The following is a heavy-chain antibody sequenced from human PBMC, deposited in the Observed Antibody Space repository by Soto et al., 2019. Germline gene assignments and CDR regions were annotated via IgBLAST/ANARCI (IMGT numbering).Heavy chain of an antibody. D-gene: IGHD5-18*01. J-gene: IGHJ6*02. Sequence: QVQLVESGGGVVQPGRSLRLSCAASGFTFNYYAMHWVRQAPGKGLEWVAVISNDGGNKYYADSVQGRFTISRDNSKNTLDLQMNSLRAEDTAVYYCARSGMGYRNGYYYFGMDVWGQGTTVTVSS. V-gene: IGHV3-30-3*01. CDR3: ARSGMGYRNGYYYFGMDV. CDR2: ISNDGGNK. CDR1: GFTFNYYA.